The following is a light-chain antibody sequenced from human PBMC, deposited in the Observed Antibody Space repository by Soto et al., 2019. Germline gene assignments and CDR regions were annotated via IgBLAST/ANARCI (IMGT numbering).Light chain of an antibody. CDR3: SSFAGGNNGVL. V-gene: IGLV2-8*01. CDR1: SSDIGYYNY. CDR2: EVN. Sequence: QSALTQPPSASGSPGQSVTISCTGTSSDIGYYNYVAWYQHHPGKAPKLMIYEVNKRPSGVPGRFSGSKSGNTASLTVSGLQAEDEADYYCSSFAGGNNGVLFGGGTKLTVL. J-gene: IGLJ2*01.